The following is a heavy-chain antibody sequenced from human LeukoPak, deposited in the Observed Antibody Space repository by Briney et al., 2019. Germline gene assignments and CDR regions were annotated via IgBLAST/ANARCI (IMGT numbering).Heavy chain of an antibody. CDR2: INYNGGYT. J-gene: IGHJ3*02. V-gene: IGHV3-21*01. D-gene: IGHD2/OR15-2a*01. Sequence: GGSLRLSCEASGFAFNIYTMNWVRQAPGKGLEWVSIINYNGGYTYYADSVKGRFTISRDNTENSLFLQMNSLRVEDTAIYYCARDTSPSSRGSYFDALAMWGQGTWVTVSS. CDR3: ARDTSPSSRGSYFDALAM. CDR1: GFAFNIYT.